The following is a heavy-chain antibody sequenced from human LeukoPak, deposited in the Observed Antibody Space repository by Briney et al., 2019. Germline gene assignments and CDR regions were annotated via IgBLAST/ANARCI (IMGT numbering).Heavy chain of an antibody. J-gene: IGHJ1*01. CDR2: INNEGTTI. CDR1: GYPFSSYW. V-gene: IGHV3-74*01. CDR3: ARVSGLGVNEYYQH. D-gene: IGHD3-16*01. Sequence: QPGGSLRLSCAGSGYPFSSYWMHWVRQVPGKGLVWVSRINNEGTTISYADSVKGRFTISRDNAKNTLYLQMNSLRAEDTAVYYCARVSGLGVNEYYQHWGQGTLVTVAS.